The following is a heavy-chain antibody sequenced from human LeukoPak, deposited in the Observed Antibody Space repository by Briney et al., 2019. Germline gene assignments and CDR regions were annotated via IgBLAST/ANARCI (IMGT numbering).Heavy chain of an antibody. CDR1: GGSISSSPYY. J-gene: IGHJ4*02. Sequence: PSETLSLTCTVSGGSISSSPYYWGWIRQPPGKGLEWVSGISGSGGSTYYADSVKGRFTISRDNSKNTLYLQMNSPRAEDTAVYYCAKDRGIAVAASGDYWGQGTLVTVSS. CDR3: AKDRGIAVAASGDY. CDR2: ISGSGGST. V-gene: IGHV3-23*01. D-gene: IGHD6-19*01.